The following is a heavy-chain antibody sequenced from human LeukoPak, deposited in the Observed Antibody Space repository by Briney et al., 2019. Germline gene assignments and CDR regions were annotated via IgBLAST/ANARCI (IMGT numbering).Heavy chain of an antibody. CDR2: IYYSGST. CDR3: ARWVSTPRGYFDY. J-gene: IGHJ4*02. D-gene: IGHD5/OR15-5a*01. Sequence: SETLSLTCTVSGGSISSYYWSWIRQPPGKGLEWIGYIYYSGSTNYNPSLKSRVTISVDTSKNQFSLRLSSVTAADTAVYYCARWVSTPRGYFDYWGQGTLVTVSS. V-gene: IGHV4-59*08. CDR1: GGSISSYY.